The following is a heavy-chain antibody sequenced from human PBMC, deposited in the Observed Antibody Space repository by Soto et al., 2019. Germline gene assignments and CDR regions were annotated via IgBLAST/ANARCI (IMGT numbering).Heavy chain of an antibody. CDR2: ISYRGST. D-gene: IGHD3-22*01. J-gene: IGHJ5*02. CDR3: ASSGIVGREVNTWFDP. CDR1: AGSSTTSY. Sequence: SETLSLTCSFSAGSSTTSYWSWIRQPLGKALEWIGYISYRGSTHYHPSLKSRLTISIDTSKSQISLKLTSMTTADTAVYYCASSGIVGREVNTWFDPWGQGTLVTVSS. V-gene: IGHV4-59*01.